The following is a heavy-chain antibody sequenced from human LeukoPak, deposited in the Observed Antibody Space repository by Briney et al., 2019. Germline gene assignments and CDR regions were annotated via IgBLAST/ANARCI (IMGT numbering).Heavy chain of an antibody. CDR3: ARVFGSSWYRYYWFDP. D-gene: IGHD6-13*01. Sequence: SETLSLTCAVYGGSFSGYYWSWIRQPPGKGLEWIGEINHSGSTNYNPSLKSRVTIPVDTSKNQFSLKLSSVTAADTAVYYCARVFGSSWYRYYWFDPWGQGTLVTVSS. V-gene: IGHV4-34*01. J-gene: IGHJ5*02. CDR2: INHSGST. CDR1: GGSFSGYY.